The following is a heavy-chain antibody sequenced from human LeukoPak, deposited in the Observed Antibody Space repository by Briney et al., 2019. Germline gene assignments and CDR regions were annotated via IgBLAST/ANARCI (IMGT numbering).Heavy chain of an antibody. Sequence: GGSLRLSCAASGFTFSSYAMSWVRQAPGKGLEWVSAISGSGGSTYYADSVRGRFTISRDDSKNTLYLQMNSLRAEDTAVYSCAKDRGITSSATDYWGQGTLVTVSS. CDR2: ISGSGGST. J-gene: IGHJ4*02. CDR1: GFTFSSYA. CDR3: AKDRGITSSATDY. V-gene: IGHV3-23*01. D-gene: IGHD6-6*01.